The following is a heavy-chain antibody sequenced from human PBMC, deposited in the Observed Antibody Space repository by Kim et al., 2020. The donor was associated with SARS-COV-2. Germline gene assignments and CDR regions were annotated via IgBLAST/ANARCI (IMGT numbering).Heavy chain of an antibody. Sequence: GGSLRLSCAASGFTFSSYGMHWVRQAPGKGLEWVAVISYDGSNKYYADSVKGRFTISRDNSKNTLYLQMNSLRAEDTAVYYCAKELVITFGGVMGFDYWGHGALVPVSS. CDR3: AKELVITFGGVMGFDY. CDR2: ISYDGSNK. J-gene: IGHJ4*03. CDR1: GFTFSSYG. D-gene: IGHD3-16*01. V-gene: IGHV3-30*18.